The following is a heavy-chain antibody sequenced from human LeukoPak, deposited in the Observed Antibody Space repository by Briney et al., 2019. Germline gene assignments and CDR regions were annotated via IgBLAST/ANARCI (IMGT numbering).Heavy chain of an antibody. Sequence: ASVKVSCKVSGYTFTSYGISWVRQAPGQGLEWMGWINPNSDTNYAQNFQGRVTMTRDTSISTAYMELSRLRSDDTAVYYCAREEQHQRGRHFEYWGQGTLVTVSS. J-gene: IGHJ4*02. V-gene: IGHV1-2*02. CDR1: GYTFTSYG. CDR2: INPNSDT. CDR3: AREEQHQRGRHFEY. D-gene: IGHD6-13*01.